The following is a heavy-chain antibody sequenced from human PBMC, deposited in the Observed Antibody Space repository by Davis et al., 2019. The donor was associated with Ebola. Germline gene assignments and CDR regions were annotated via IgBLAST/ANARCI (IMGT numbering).Heavy chain of an antibody. Sequence: MPSETLSLTCAVYGGSFSGYYWSWIRQPPGKGLEWIGEINHSGSTNYNPSLKSRVTISVDTSKNQFSLKLSSVTAADTAVYYCARGGGDYGPGDYYFDYWGQGTLVPVSS. CDR2: INHSGST. J-gene: IGHJ4*02. CDR1: GGSFSGYY. CDR3: ARGGGDYGPGDYYFDY. D-gene: IGHD4-17*01. V-gene: IGHV4-34*01.